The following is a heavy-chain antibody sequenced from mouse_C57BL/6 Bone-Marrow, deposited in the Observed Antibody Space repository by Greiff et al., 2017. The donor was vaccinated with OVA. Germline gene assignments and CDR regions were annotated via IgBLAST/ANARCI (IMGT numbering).Heavy chain of an antibody. CDR1: GFSLTSYG. V-gene: IGHV2-2*01. D-gene: IGHD3-1*01. CDR2: IWRGGST. J-gene: IGHJ3*01. Sequence: VQLQESGPGLVQPSQSLSITCTASGFSLTSYGVHWVRQSPGQGLEWLGVIWRGGSTDNNAAFISRLSSSRDNYKSQVFFKMNSLQADDTAIYYCARNRGSPFAYWGQGTLVTVSA. CDR3: ARNRGSPFAY.